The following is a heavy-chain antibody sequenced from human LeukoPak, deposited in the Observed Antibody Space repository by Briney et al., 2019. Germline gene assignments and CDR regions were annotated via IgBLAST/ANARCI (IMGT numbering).Heavy chain of an antibody. J-gene: IGHJ1*01. V-gene: IGHV3-23*01. CDR3: ANPGGGGELLGREYFQH. D-gene: IGHD2-21*01. Sequence: GGSLRLSCAASGFTFSSYAMSWVRQAPGKGLEWVSFIGGSGSSTYYADSVKGRFTIPRATSKNTLYLQMTSLRAEDTPLYYCANPGGGGELLGREYFQHWGQGTLVSVSS. CDR1: GFTFSSYA. CDR2: IGGSGSST.